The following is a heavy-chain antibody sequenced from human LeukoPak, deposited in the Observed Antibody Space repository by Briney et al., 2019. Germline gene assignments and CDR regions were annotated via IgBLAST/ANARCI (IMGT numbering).Heavy chain of an antibody. CDR3: AREVVITYYWLYGMDV. CDR2: ISSSGSTI. V-gene: IGHV3-48*03. CDR1: GFTFSSYE. J-gene: IGHJ6*02. D-gene: IGHD3-22*01. Sequence: PGRSLRLSCAASGFTFSSYEMNWVRQAPGKGLEWVSYISSSGSTIYYADSVKGRFTISRDNAKNSLYLQMNSLRAEDTAVYYCAREVVITYYWLYGMDVWGQGTTVTVSS.